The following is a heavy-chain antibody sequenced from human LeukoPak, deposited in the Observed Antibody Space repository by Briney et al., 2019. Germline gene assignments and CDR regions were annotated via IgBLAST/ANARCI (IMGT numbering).Heavy chain of an antibody. V-gene: IGHV3-21*01. CDR1: GFTFSSYS. CDR2: ISSSSSKI. Sequence: TGGSLRLSCAASGFTFSSYSMNWVRQAPGKGLEWVSSISSSSSKIYYAVSVNGRFTISRDNAKNSLYLQMNSLRAEDTAVYYCAKADRDYDYVWGSYRPTTFDYWGQGTLVTVSS. CDR3: AKADRDYDYVWGSYRPTTFDY. D-gene: IGHD3-16*02. J-gene: IGHJ4*02.